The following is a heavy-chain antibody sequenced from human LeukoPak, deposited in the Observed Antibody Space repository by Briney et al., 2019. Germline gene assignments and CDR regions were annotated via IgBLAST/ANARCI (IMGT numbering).Heavy chain of an antibody. CDR3: ARVRFLEWSDY. CDR2: INQEGSEK. Sequence: GGSLRLSCEPSGFSLRSFWMTGVRQAPGKGPEWVANINQEGSEKYYGDSVKGRFTISRDNAKNTLYLEMNSLRAEDTAVYYCARVRFLEWSDYWGQGTLVTVSS. V-gene: IGHV3-7*01. CDR1: GFSLRSFW. D-gene: IGHD3-3*01. J-gene: IGHJ4*02.